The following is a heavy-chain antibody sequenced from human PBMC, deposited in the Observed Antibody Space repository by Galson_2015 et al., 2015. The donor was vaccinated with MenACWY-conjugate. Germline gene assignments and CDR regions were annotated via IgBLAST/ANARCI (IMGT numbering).Heavy chain of an antibody. V-gene: IGHV3-15*01. CDR1: GFIFTDAS. Sequence: LRLSCAASGFIFTDASLSWVRQAPGKGLEWVGRVQSETDGGATDYAAPVKGRFTISRDDSKNTLYLQMNSLKTDDTGVYYCTTDGPVVVVAATPFDNWGQGTLVTVAS. J-gene: IGHJ4*02. D-gene: IGHD2-15*01. CDR3: TTDGPVVVVAATPFDN. CDR2: VQSETDGGAT.